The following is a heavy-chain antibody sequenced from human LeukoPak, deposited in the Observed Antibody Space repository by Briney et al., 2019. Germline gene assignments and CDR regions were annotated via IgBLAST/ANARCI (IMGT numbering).Heavy chain of an antibody. V-gene: IGHV3-21*01. Sequence: GGSLRLSCAVSGFTFSGFWMSWSRQAPGKGLEWVSSISSSSSYIYYADSVKGRFTISRDNAKNSLYLQMNSLRAEDTAVYYCARAKRYYDSSGSSSYYFDYWGQGTLVTVSS. CDR3: ARAKRYYDSSGSSSYYFDY. J-gene: IGHJ4*02. D-gene: IGHD3-22*01. CDR2: ISSSSSYI. CDR1: GFTFSGFW.